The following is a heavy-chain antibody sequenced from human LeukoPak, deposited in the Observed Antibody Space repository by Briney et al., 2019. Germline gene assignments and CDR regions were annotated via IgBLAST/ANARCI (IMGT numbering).Heavy chain of an antibody. CDR1: GFTFSSYE. Sequence: AGGSLRLSCAASGFTFSSYEMNWVRQAPGKGLEWVSYISSSGSTIYYADSVKGRFTISRDNAKNSLYLQMNSLRAEDTAVYYCARYGSGSYYTSSPYYGMDVWGKGTTVTVSS. V-gene: IGHV3-48*03. CDR2: ISSSGSTI. D-gene: IGHD3-10*01. J-gene: IGHJ6*04. CDR3: ARYGSGSYYTSSPYYGMDV.